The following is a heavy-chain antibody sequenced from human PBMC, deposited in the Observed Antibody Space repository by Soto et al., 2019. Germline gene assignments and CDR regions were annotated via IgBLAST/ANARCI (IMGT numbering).Heavy chain of an antibody. J-gene: IGHJ4*02. CDR1: GFTFSSYG. Sequence: QVQLVESGGGVVQPGRSLRLSCAASGFTFSSYGMHWVRQAPGKGLEWVAVIWYDGSNKYYADSVKGRFTISRDNSENTLYLQMNSLRAEDTAVYYCARGYGSYYGYWGQGTLVTVSS. CDR2: IWYDGSNK. CDR3: ARGYGSYYGY. D-gene: IGHD1-26*01. V-gene: IGHV3-33*01.